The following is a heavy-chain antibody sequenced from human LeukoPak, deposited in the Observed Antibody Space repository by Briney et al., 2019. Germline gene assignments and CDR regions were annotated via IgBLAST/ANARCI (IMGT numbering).Heavy chain of an antibody. CDR2: IKEDGSEK. D-gene: IGHD5-18*01. V-gene: IGHV3-7*01. CDR1: GFTFSGYW. CDR3: ARDGPTAYFDY. J-gene: IGHJ4*02. Sequence: GGSLRLSCAASGFTFSGYWMSWVRQAPGKGLEWVANIKEDGSEKYYVDSVKGRFTISRDNAKNSLSLQMNSLRADDTAVYYCARDGPTAYFDYWGQGILVTVSS.